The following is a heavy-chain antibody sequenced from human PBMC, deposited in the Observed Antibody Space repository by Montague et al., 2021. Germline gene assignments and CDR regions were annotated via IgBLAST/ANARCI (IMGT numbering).Heavy chain of an antibody. D-gene: IGHD1-1*01. V-gene: IGHV4-59*13. Sequence: SETLSLTCTVSGGSISNYFWTWIRQPPGKGLEWIGVISYSGRTNFNPSLKSRVTISLDTSKNQFSLNLSSVTAADTAVYYCARDTTTDGFDIWGQGTMVTVSS. CDR3: ARDTTTDGFDI. CDR1: GGSISNYF. CDR2: ISYSGRT. J-gene: IGHJ3*02.